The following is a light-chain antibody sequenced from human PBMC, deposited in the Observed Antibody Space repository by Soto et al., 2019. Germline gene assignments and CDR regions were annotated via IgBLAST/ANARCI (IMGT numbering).Light chain of an antibody. J-gene: IGKJ1*01. V-gene: IGKV2-24*01. Sequence: DIVMTQTPLVSRVHIGQTATISCRSSEIVVNDDGTPYVSWLHQTPGQPPRLLMDKISDRLSGVPERFRGSGAGAEFTLEIKSVQPEDAGIYYCLQVTHFPWTFGPGTKVEI. CDR2: KIS. CDR3: LQVTHFPWT. CDR1: EIVVNDDGTPY.